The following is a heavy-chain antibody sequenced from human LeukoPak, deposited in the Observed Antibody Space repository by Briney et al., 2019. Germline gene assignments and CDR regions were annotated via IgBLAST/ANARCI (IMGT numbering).Heavy chain of an antibody. J-gene: IGHJ4*02. CDR3: ARDRDGIIFDY. Sequence: GGSLRLSCVASGFTFSSYSMNWVRQAPGKGLEWVSYISNSSSTIYYTDSVKGRFTISRDNAKNSLYLQMNSLRAEDTAVYYCARDRDGIIFDYWGQGTLVTVSS. CDR2: ISNSSSTI. D-gene: IGHD3-10*01. CDR1: GFTFSSYS. V-gene: IGHV3-48*01.